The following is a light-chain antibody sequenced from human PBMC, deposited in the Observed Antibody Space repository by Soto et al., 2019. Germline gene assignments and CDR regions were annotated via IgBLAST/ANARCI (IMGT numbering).Light chain of an antibody. CDR1: QHITND. CDR2: LAS. J-gene: IGKJ2*01. Sequence: DIQMTQSPSSLSASVGDTVTITCRASQHITNDCAWYQQKAGRAPKCLILLASRLQTGVPSRFSGSGSGTEFTLTISRLQPEDFATYCRLHHNGYPPVFGQGTKVEIK. V-gene: IGKV1-17*01. CDR3: LHHNGYPPV.